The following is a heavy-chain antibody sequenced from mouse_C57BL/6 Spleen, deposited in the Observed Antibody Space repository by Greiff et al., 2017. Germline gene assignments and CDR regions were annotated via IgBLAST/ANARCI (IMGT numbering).Heavy chain of an antibody. Sequence: VQRVESGPGLVAPSQSLSITCTVSGFSLTSYAISWVRQPPGKGLEWLGVIWTGGGTNYNSALKSRLSISKDNSKSQVFLKMNSLQTDDTARYYCARRSTTVVEAMDYWGQGTSVTVSS. CDR2: IWTGGGT. J-gene: IGHJ4*01. CDR3: ARRSTTVVEAMDY. D-gene: IGHD1-1*01. CDR1: GFSLTSYA. V-gene: IGHV2-9-1*01.